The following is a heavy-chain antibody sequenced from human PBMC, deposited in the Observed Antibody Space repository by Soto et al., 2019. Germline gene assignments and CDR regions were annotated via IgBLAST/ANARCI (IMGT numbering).Heavy chain of an antibody. V-gene: IGHV4-39*01. CDR2: IYYSGST. CDR1: GGSISSSSYY. CDR3: ASVAYYDFWSGYYSYYYGMDV. J-gene: IGHJ6*02. D-gene: IGHD3-3*01. Sequence: KPSETLSLTCTVSGGSISSSSYYWGWIRQPPGKGLEWIGSIYYSGSTYYNPSLKSRVTISVDTSKNQFSLKLSSVTAADTAVYYCASVAYYDFWSGYYSYYYGMDVWGQGTTVTVSS.